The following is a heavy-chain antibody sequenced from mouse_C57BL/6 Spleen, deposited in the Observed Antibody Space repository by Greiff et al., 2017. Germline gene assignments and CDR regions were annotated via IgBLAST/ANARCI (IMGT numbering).Heavy chain of an antibody. J-gene: IGHJ2*01. D-gene: IGHD2-1*01. CDR2: IYPGDGDT. Sequence: QVQLQQSGPELVKPGASVKLSCTASGSAFSSSWMNWVKQRPGKGLEWIGRIYPGDGDTNYTGKFKGKATLTAAKSSSTAYMQLSSLTSEDSAVYFCARGGNGLDYWGQGTTRTVSS. V-gene: IGHV1-82*01. CDR3: ARGGNGLDY. CDR1: GSAFSSSW.